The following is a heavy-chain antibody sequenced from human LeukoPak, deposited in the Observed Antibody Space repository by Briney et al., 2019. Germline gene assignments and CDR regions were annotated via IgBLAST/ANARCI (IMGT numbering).Heavy chain of an antibody. CDR1: GGSISTSSYY. V-gene: IGHV4-39*07. D-gene: IGHD5-18*01. CDR3: ARDVRVHLWLIGWFDP. CDR2: IFYSGST. J-gene: IGHJ5*02. Sequence: SETLSLTCTVSGGSISTSSYYWGWVRQPPGKGLEWIGNIFYSGSTYYSPSLKSRVTMSVDTSKNQFSLKLSSVTAADTAVYYCARDVRVHLWLIGWFDPWGQGTLVTVSS.